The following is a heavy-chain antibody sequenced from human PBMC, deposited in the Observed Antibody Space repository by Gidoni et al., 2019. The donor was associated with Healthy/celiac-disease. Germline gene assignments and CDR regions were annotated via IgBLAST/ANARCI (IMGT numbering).Heavy chain of an antibody. Sequence: QVHLVQSGAEVKKPGSSVKVSCKASGYTFPIYGISWVRQAPGQGLEWMGWISAYNGNTNYAQKLQGRVTMTTDTSTSTAYMELRSLRSDDTAVYYCARKGTMGRGVKDYDYGMDVWGQGTTVTVSS. CDR1: GYTFPIYG. CDR3: ARKGTMGRGVKDYDYGMDV. V-gene: IGHV1-18*01. D-gene: IGHD3-10*01. CDR2: ISAYNGNT. J-gene: IGHJ6*02.